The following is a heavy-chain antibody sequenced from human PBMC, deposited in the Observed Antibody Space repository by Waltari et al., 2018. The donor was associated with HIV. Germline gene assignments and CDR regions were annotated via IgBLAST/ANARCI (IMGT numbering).Heavy chain of an antibody. J-gene: IGHJ5*02. D-gene: IGHD6-6*01. CDR2: IYYSGST. CDR1: GGSVSSGSYY. CDR3: ARVHSTWAARPRWFDP. Sequence: QVQLQESGPGLVKPSETLSLTCTVSGGSVSSGSYYWSWIRQPPGKGLEWIGYIYYSGSTNYNPSLKSRVTISVDTSKNQFSLKLSSVTAADTAVYYCARVHSTWAARPRWFDPWGQGTLVTVSS. V-gene: IGHV4-61*01.